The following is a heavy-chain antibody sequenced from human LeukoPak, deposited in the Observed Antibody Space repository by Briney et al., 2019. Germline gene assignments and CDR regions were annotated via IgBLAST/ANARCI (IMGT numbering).Heavy chain of an antibody. CDR3: ARGTITGTTNDFNDY. Sequence: ASVKVSCKSSGYPFSIYYMHWVRQAPGQGLEWMGIINPSGGSTRYAQKLQGRVTLTRDTSTSTVYMEVSSLRSEDTAVYYCARGTITGTTNDFNDYWGEETRVTVPS. CDR2: INPSGGST. J-gene: IGHJ4*02. D-gene: IGHD1-14*01. V-gene: IGHV1-46*04. CDR1: GYPFSIYY.